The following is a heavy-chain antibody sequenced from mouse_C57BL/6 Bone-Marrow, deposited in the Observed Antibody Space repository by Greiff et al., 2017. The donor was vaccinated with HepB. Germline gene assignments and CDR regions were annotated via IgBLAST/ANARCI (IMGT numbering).Heavy chain of an antibody. V-gene: IGHV5-4*03. Sequence: EVMLVESGGGLVQPGGSLKLSCAASGFTFSSYAMSWVRQTPEKRLEWVATISDGGSYTYYPDNVKGRFTISRDNAKNNLYLQMSHLKSEDTAMYYCARGGPTIVTTWYFDVWGTGTTVTVSS. CDR3: ARGGPTIVTTWYFDV. CDR2: ISDGGSYT. J-gene: IGHJ1*03. CDR1: GFTFSSYA. D-gene: IGHD2-5*01.